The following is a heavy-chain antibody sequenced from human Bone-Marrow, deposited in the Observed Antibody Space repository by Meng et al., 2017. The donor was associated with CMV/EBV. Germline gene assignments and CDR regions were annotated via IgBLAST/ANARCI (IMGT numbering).Heavy chain of an antibody. CDR1: GFTFDDYT. Sequence: GESMKISWAASGFTFDDYTMHWVRQAPGKGLEWVSLISWDGGSTYYADSVKGRFSISRYNSKNSLYLQMNSLRTEDTALYYCAKDMEHNWNYIGAFDIWGQGTMVTVSS. D-gene: IGHD1-7*01. CDR3: AKDMEHNWNYIGAFDI. CDR2: ISWDGGST. J-gene: IGHJ3*02. V-gene: IGHV3-43*01.